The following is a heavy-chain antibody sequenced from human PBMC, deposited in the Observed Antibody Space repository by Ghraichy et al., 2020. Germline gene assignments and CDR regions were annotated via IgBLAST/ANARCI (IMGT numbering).Heavy chain of an antibody. D-gene: IGHD3-10*01. CDR3: VGSPMVRHSYRDWFDP. J-gene: IGHJ5*02. CDR1: GGSISSYY. V-gene: IGHV4-59*08. CDR2: IYYSGST. Sequence: SETLSLTCTVSGGSISSYYWSWIRQPPGKGLEWIGYIYYSGSTNYNPSLKSRVTISVDTSKNQFSLKLSSVTAADTAVYYCVGSPMVRHSYRDWFDPWGQGTLVTVSS.